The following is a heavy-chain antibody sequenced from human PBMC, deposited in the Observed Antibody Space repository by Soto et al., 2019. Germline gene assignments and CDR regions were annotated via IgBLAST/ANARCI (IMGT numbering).Heavy chain of an antibody. J-gene: IGHJ4*02. D-gene: IGHD5-12*01. CDR2: FDPEDGET. CDR3: ATAGSNVDIVATGFDY. CDR1: GYTLTELS. Sequence: ASVKVSCKVSGYTLTELSMHWVRQAPGKGLEWMGGFDPEDGETIYAQKFQGRVTMTEDTSTDTAYMELSSLRSEDTAVYYCATAGSNVDIVATGFDYWGQGTLVTVSS. V-gene: IGHV1-24*01.